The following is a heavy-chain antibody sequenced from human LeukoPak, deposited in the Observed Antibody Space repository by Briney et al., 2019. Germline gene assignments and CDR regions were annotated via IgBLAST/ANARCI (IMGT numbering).Heavy chain of an antibody. V-gene: IGHV3-23*01. J-gene: IGHJ1*01. CDR1: GFTFSSYA. CDR2: ISGSGGST. D-gene: IGHD6-13*01. Sequence: PGGSLRLSCAASGFTFSSYAMSWVRQAPGKGLEWVSAISGSGGSTYYADSVKGRFTISRDNSKNTLYLQMNSLRAEDTAVYYCAKGSDWELLAAAGTWYFQHWGQGTLVTVSS. CDR3: AKGSDWELLAAAGTWYFQH.